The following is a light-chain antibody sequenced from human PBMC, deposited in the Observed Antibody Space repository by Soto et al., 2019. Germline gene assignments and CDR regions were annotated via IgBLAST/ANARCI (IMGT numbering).Light chain of an antibody. CDR2: AAS. Sequence: DIQMTQSPSSLSASVGDTVTITCRASQGISSYLAWYQQKPGKVPKLLIYAASTLQSGVPSRFSGSASGTDFTLTISSLQPEDVGTYYCQKYNSAPLTFGGGT. J-gene: IGKJ4*01. CDR1: QGISSY. CDR3: QKYNSAPLT. V-gene: IGKV1-27*01.